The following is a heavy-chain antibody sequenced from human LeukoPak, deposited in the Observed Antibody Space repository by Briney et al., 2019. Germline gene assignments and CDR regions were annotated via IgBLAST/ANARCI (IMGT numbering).Heavy chain of an antibody. CDR1: GFTFSSYA. J-gene: IGHJ5*02. V-gene: IGHV3-23*01. CDR3: AKDGPDYGDYVGPNWFDP. CDR2: VSSSGDNT. Sequence: PGGSLRLSCAASGFTFSSYAMNWVRQAPGKGLEWVSGVSSSGDNTYYADSVKGRFTISRDNSKNTLYLQMNSLRAEDTAVYYCAKDGPDYGDYVGPNWFDPWGQGTLVTVSS. D-gene: IGHD4-17*01.